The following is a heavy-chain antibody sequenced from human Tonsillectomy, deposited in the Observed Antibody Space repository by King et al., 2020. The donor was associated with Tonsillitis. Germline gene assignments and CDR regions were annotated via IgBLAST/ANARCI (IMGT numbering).Heavy chain of an antibody. V-gene: IGHV3-23*04. CDR2: ISGSGGTT. Sequence: VQLVESGGGLVQPGGSLRLSCAASGFTFSSSAMAWVRQAPGKGLEWVSGISGSGGTTYHADSVKGRFTISRDNSKNTLYLQMNILGAEDTALYYCAKVVSTAMVYYFDYWGQGTLVTVSS. CDR3: AKVVSTAMVYYFDY. D-gene: IGHD5-18*01. J-gene: IGHJ4*02. CDR1: GFTFSSSA.